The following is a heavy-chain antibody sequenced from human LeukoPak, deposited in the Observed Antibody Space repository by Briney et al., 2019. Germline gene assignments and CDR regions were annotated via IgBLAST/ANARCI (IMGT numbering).Heavy chain of an antibody. CDR2: INPSGGRT. J-gene: IGHJ4*02. Sequence: GASVKVSCKASGYTSTSYYMHWVRQAPGQGLEWMGIINPSGGRTSYAQKFQGRVTMTRDTSTSTVYMELSSLRSEDTAVYYCARGPAMDEEYYYDSSGYYYVFGFDYWGQGTLVTVSS. D-gene: IGHD3-22*01. CDR3: ARGPAMDEEYYYDSSGYYYVFGFDY. CDR1: GYTSTSYY. V-gene: IGHV1-46*01.